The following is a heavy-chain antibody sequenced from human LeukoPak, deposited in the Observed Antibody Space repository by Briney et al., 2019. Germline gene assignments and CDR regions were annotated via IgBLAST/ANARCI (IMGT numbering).Heavy chain of an antibody. CDR1: GGSISSGGYY. V-gene: IGHV4-39*07. Sequence: SETLSLTCTVSGGSISSGGYYWSWIRQPPGKGLEWIGEINHSGSTNYNPSLKSRVTISVDTSKNQFSLKLSSVTAADTAVYYCARGRRSGSYYALWGQGTLVTVSS. CDR3: ARGRRSGSYYAL. J-gene: IGHJ4*02. D-gene: IGHD1-26*01. CDR2: INHSGST.